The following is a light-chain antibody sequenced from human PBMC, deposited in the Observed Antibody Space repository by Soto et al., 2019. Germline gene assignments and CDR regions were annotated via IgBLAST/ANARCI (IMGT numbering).Light chain of an antibody. CDR3: QQRINWPRN. J-gene: IGKJ2*01. CDR1: QSVSIY. Sequence: EIVLTQSPATLSLSPGERATLSCRASQSVSIYLAWYQQKPGQPPRLLIYDTSNRATGIPARFSGSGSGTDFTLTISSLEPEDFAVYYCQQRINWPRNFGQGTKLEIK. V-gene: IGKV3-11*01. CDR2: DTS.